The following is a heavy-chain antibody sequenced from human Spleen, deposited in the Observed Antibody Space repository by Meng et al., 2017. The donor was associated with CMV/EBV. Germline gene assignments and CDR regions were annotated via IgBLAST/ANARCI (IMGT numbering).Heavy chain of an antibody. CDR3: ARDSRPWAMVVTAADY. D-gene: IGHD4-23*01. CDR2: ISYDGSYK. J-gene: IGHJ4*02. Sequence: GESLKISCAASGFTFSSYTMHWVRQAPGKGLEWVAVISYDGSYKYYADSVKGRFTISRDNAKNSLYLQMNSLRAEDTAVYYCARDSRPWAMVVTAADYWGQGTLVTVSS. V-gene: IGHV3-30-3*01. CDR1: GFTFSSYT.